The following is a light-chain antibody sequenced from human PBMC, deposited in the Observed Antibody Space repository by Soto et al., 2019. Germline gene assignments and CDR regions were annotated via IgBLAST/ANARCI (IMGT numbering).Light chain of an antibody. CDR1: SGSIASNY. CDR2: EDN. J-gene: IGLJ3*02. CDR3: QSYDSSNWV. V-gene: IGLV6-57*04. Sequence: NFMLTQPHSVSESPGKTVTISCTRSSGSIASNYVQWYQQRPGSAPTPVIYEDNERPSGVPDRFSGSIDSSSNSASLTISGLKTEDEADYYCQSYDSSNWVFGGGTKVTVL.